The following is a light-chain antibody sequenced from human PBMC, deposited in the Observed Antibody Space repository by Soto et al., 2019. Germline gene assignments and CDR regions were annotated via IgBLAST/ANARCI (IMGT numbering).Light chain of an antibody. CDR1: SSDVGVYNY. J-gene: IGLJ1*01. CDR2: EVS. CDR3: TSYTSSNIPV. Sequence: QSALTQPASVSGSPGQSITISCTGTSSDVGVYNYVSWYQQHPGKAPKLMIYEVSNRPSGVSNRFSGSKSGNTASLTISGLQAEYEADYYCTSYTSSNIPVFGTGTKVTV. V-gene: IGLV2-14*01.